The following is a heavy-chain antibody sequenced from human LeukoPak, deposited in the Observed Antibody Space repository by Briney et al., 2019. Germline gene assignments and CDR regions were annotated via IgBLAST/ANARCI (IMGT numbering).Heavy chain of an antibody. D-gene: IGHD5-18*01. V-gene: IGHV3-43D*03. J-gene: IGHJ6*03. CDR2: ISWDGGST. CDR1: GFTFDDYA. Sequence: PGGSLRLSCAASGFTFDDYAMHWVRQAPGNGLEWVSLISWDGGSTYYADSVKGRFTISRDNSKNSLYLQMNSLRAEDTALYYCAKDITGTSYGLYYYYYYYMDVWGKGTTVTVSS. CDR3: AKDITGTSYGLYYYYYYYMDV.